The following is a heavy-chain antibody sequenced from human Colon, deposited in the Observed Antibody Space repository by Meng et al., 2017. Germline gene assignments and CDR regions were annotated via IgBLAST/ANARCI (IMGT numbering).Heavy chain of an antibody. V-gene: IGHV4-61*03. CDR2: IYYTGNT. J-gene: IGHJ5*02. Sequence: QVEHLCWWPGLVGPSVCLSLLFSCAGVSVHSDCHYWSWFRHSPGKGLEWIGYIYYTGNTNYNPSLASRVSMSLDTSKNHFSLHLTSVTAADTAIYYCARVNVDFDEAWFDPWGQGTLVTVSS. CDR1: GVSVHSDCHY. CDR3: ARVNVDFDEAWFDP.